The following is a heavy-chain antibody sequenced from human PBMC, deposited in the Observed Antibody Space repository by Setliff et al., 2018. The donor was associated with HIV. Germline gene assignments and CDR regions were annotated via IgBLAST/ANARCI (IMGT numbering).Heavy chain of an antibody. CDR3: ARGTAPRPASVLEFLEWLFPNWFDP. CDR2: MNPNNGNT. V-gene: IGHV1-8*02. D-gene: IGHD3-3*02. CDR1: GYNFTDYD. J-gene: IGHJ5*02. Sequence: GASVKVSCKASGYNFTDYDINWVRQATGQGLEWMGWMNPNNGNTGYAEKFQGRVTMTSDTSISTAYMELSSLRSDDTAVYYCARGTAPRPASVLEFLEWLFPNWFDPWGQGTLVTVSS.